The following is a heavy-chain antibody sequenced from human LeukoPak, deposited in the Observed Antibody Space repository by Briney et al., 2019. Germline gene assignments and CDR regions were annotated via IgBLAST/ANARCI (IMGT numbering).Heavy chain of an antibody. CDR2: IFYSRGA. D-gene: IGHD3-10*01. CDR1: GGSISSSSYY. CDR3: ARCCGSGNYRPLAFDI. V-gene: IGHV4-39*01. J-gene: IGHJ3*02. Sequence: PSEALSLTCTVSGGSISSSSYYWGWIRQPPGKGPEWIGSIFYSRGAFYNPALKSRVTISLDTSKNQFSLRLNSVTATDTAVYYCARCCGSGNYRPLAFDIWGQGTMVTVSS.